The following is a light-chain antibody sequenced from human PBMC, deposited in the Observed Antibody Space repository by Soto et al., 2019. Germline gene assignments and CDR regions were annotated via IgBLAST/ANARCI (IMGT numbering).Light chain of an antibody. J-gene: IGKJ2*01. CDR1: QSVTSSY. Sequence: EIVLTQSPDTLSLSPGERATLSCRAGQSVTSSYLAWYQQKPGQAPRLLIYGVSSRATGIPDRFSGSGSGTDFTLTISRLEPEDSAVYYCQQYGNSPLTFGQGTKLEI. CDR2: GVS. CDR3: QQYGNSPLT. V-gene: IGKV3-20*01.